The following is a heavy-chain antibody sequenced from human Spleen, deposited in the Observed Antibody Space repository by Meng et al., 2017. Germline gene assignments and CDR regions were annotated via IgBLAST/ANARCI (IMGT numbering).Heavy chain of an antibody. V-gene: IGHV5-51*01. Sequence: KVSCKGSGYSFTSYWIGWVRQMPGKGLEWMGIIYPGDSDTRYSPSLQGQVTISADKSISTAYLQWSSLKASDTAMYYCTRRVLLWFGEPHDAFDIWGQETMVTVSS. D-gene: IGHD3-10*01. CDR3: TRRVLLWFGEPHDAFDI. CDR2: IYPGDSDT. CDR1: GYSFTSYW. J-gene: IGHJ3*02.